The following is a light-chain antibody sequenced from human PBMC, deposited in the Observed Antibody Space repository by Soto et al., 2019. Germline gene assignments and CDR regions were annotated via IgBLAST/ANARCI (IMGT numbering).Light chain of an antibody. J-gene: IGKJ1*01. CDR3: QQFNNWPRT. CDR2: GAS. V-gene: IGKV3-15*01. Sequence: EIVMTQSPATLSVSPGERATLSCRASQSVSGNLAWYQQKAGQAPRLLIYGASTRATGIPARFSGSGSGTEFTLTISSLQSEDFAVYYCQQFNNWPRTFGKGTRVEIK. CDR1: QSVSGN.